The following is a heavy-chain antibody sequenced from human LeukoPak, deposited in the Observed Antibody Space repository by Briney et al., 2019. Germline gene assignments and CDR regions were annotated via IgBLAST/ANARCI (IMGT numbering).Heavy chain of an antibody. V-gene: IGHV3-23*01. D-gene: IGHD5-18*01. CDR3: AREGSYGYAFDC. J-gene: IGHJ4*02. Sequence: GGSLRLSCAASGFTFSNYAMSWVRQAPGEGLEWVSAISGSGTGTYYAASVKGRFTTSRDNAKNSLYLQMNSLRAEDTALYYCAREGSYGYAFDCWGQGTLVTVSS. CDR1: GFTFSNYA. CDR2: ISGSGTGT.